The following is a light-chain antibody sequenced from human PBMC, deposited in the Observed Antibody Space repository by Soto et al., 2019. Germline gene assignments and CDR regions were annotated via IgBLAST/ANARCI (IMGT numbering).Light chain of an antibody. CDR1: QSVSSSF. CDR3: QQYGSSPRT. CDR2: GAS. J-gene: IGKJ5*01. Sequence: EIVLTQSPGTLSLSPGDIATLSCRASQSVSSSFLAWYQQKVGQAPRLLIYGASSRATGIPDRFSGSGSGTDCTLTISRLEPEDVAVYYCQQYGSSPRTFGQGTRLEIK. V-gene: IGKV3-20*01.